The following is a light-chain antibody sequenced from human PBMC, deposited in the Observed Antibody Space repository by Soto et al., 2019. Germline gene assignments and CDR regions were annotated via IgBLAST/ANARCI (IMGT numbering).Light chain of an antibody. CDR1: SSYVGDYNY. CDR3: SSYTSSSTYV. CDR2: EVS. Sequence: QSVLTQPPSASGSPGQSVTISCTGTSSYVGDYNYVSWYQQHPGRAPKLMIYEVSKRPSGVPDRFSGSKSGNTASLTVSGLQAEDEADYYCSSYTSSSTYVFGTGTKVTVL. V-gene: IGLV2-8*01. J-gene: IGLJ1*01.